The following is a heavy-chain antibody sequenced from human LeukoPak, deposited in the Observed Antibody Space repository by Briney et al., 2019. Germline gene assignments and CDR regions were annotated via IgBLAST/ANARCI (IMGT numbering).Heavy chain of an antibody. CDR2: ISSSSSYI. V-gene: IGHV3-21*01. CDR1: GFTFSSYS. D-gene: IGHD3-22*01. CDR3: ARGYDSSGYYPYYFDY. J-gene: IGHJ4*02. Sequence: GGSLRLSCAASGFTFSSYSMNWVRQAPGKGLEWVSSISSSSSYIYYADSVKGRFTTSRDNAKNSLYLQMNSLRAEDTAVYYCARGYDSSGYYPYYFDYWGQGTLVTVSS.